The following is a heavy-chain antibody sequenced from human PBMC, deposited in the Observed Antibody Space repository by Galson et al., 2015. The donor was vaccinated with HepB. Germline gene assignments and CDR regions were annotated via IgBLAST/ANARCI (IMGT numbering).Heavy chain of an antibody. J-gene: IGHJ4*02. CDR1: GFTFSSYS. D-gene: IGHD3-10*01. CDR3: ARGRRELLWFGENYFDY. V-gene: IGHV3-21*01. Sequence: SLRLSCAASGFTFSSYSMNWVRQAPGKGLEWVSSISSSSSYIYYADSVKGRFTISRDNAKNSLYLQMNSLRAEDTAVYYCARGRRELLWFGENYFDYWGQGTLVTVSS. CDR2: ISSSSSYI.